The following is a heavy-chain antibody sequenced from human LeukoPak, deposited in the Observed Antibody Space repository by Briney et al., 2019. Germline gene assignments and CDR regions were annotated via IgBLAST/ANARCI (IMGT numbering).Heavy chain of an antibody. J-gene: IGHJ4*02. CDR2: ISAYNGNT. V-gene: IGHV1-18*01. D-gene: IGHD4-17*01. CDR3: ARYLHGDYADDY. Sequence: ASVKVSCKASGYTFTSYGISWVRRAPGQGLEWMGWISAYNGNTNYAQKLQGRVTMTTDTSTSTAYMELRSLRSDDTAVYYCARYLHGDYADDYWGQGTLVTVSS. CDR1: GYTFTSYG.